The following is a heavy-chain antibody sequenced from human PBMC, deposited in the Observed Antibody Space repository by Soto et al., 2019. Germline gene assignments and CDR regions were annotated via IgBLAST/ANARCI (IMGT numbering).Heavy chain of an antibody. V-gene: IGHV3-30-3*02. CDR3: AKEKRGLVADNWLDP. D-gene: IGHD3-9*01. CDR1: GFIFSTNA. J-gene: IGHJ5*02. CDR2: ISYDGSSK. Sequence: GGSLRLSCAASGFIFSTNAMHWVRQAPGKGLEWVAFISYDGSSKYYADSVKGRFTISRDSSKNTLYLQMNSLRAGDTSVYYCAKEKRGLVADNWLDPWGQGT.